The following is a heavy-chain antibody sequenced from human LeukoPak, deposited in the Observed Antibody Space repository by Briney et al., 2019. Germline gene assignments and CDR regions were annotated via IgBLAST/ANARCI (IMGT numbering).Heavy chain of an antibody. V-gene: IGHV3-21*01. J-gene: IGHJ4*02. CDR3: ARGSLPQGDYGDYVGDY. D-gene: IGHD4-17*01. Sequence: GGSLRLSCAASGFTFSSYSMNWVRQAPGKGLEWVSSISSSSSYIYYADSVKGRFTISRDNAKNSLYPQMNSLRAEDTAVYYCARGSLPQGDYGDYVGDYWGQGTLVTVSS. CDR1: GFTFSSYS. CDR2: ISSSSSYI.